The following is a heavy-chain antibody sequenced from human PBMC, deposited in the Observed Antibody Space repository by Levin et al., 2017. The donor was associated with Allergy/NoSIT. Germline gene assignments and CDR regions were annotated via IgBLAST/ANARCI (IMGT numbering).Heavy chain of an antibody. D-gene: IGHD3-22*01. CDR2: IYPGDSDT. J-gene: IGHJ4*02. Sequence: GESLKISCKGSGYSFTSYWIGWVRQMPGKGLEWMGIIYPGDSDTRYSPSFQGQVTISADKSISTAYLQWSSLKASDTAMYYCARGIKGVVITHGFDYWGQGTLVTVSS. V-gene: IGHV5-51*01. CDR1: GYSFTSYW. CDR3: ARGIKGVVITHGFDY.